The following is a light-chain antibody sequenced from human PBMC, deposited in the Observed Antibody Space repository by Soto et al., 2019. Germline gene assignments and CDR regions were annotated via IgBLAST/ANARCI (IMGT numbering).Light chain of an antibody. J-gene: IGLJ3*02. V-gene: IGLV1-40*01. Sequence: QSVLTQPPSVSGAPGQRVTISCTGSSSNIGAGYDVHWYQQLPGTAPKLLIYGNSNRPSGVPDRFSGSKSGTSASLAITGIRAEDEADYHRQSYDSRLSGWVCGGGTKLTVL. CDR1: SSNIGAGYD. CDR2: GNS. CDR3: QSYDSRLSGWV.